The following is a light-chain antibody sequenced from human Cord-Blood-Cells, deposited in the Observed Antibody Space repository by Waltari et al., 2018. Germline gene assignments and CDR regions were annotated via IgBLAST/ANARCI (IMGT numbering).Light chain of an antibody. Sequence: DIVLTQSPGTLSLSPGERATLSCRASQSVSSSYLAWYQQKPGQAPRLLIYGASSRATGIPDRFSGSGSGTYFTLTISRLEPEDLAVYYCQQYGSSPTFGGGTKVEIK. CDR3: QQYGSSPT. CDR1: QSVSSSY. V-gene: IGKV3-20*01. CDR2: GAS. J-gene: IGKJ4*01.